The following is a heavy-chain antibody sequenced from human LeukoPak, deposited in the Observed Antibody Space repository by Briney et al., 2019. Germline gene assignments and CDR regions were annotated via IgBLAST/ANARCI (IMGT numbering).Heavy chain of an antibody. J-gene: IGHJ4*02. CDR3: ARQEGGIVGPY. CDR1: GGSFNSYY. V-gene: IGHV4-4*07. D-gene: IGHD1-26*01. Sequence: SETLSLTCSVSGGSFNSYYWGWIRQPAGKGLEWIGRIYTGGSTNYNPSLKSRVTMSVDTSKNQFSLKLNSVTAADTAVYYCARQEGGIVGPYWGQGTLVTVSS. CDR2: IYTGGST.